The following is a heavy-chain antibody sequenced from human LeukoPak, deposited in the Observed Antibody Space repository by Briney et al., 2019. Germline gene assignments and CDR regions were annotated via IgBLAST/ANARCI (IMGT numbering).Heavy chain of an antibody. V-gene: IGHV4-39*01. J-gene: IGHJ4*02. CDR3: ARLRNYYDSSGPLYYFDY. CDR2: IYYSGST. D-gene: IGHD3-22*01. Sequence: PSETLSLTCTVSGGSISSSSYYWGWIRQPPGKGLEWVGSIYYSGSTYYNPSLKSRVTISVDTSKNQFSLKLSSVTAADTAVYYCARLRNYYDSSGPLYYFDYWGQGTLVTVSS. CDR1: GGSISSSSYY.